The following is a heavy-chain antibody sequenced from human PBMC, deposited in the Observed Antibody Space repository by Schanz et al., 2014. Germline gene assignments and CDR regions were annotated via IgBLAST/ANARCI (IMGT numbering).Heavy chain of an antibody. V-gene: IGHV1-18*01. CDR3: ARDRRRYCSTASCLHDNWFDP. CDR2: ISAYTNNT. Sequence: QGQLVQSGPEVKEPGASVKVSCEASRYTFNTYGLNWVRQAPRQGLEWMGWISAYTNNTNYAQKVQGRVTMTTDTSTGTAYMELRSLRSDDTAVYYCARDRRRYCSTASCLHDNWFDPWGQGTLVIVSS. J-gene: IGHJ5*02. D-gene: IGHD2-2*01. CDR1: RYTFNTYG.